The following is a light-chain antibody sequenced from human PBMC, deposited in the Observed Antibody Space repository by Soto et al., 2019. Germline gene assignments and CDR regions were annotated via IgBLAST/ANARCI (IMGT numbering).Light chain of an antibody. CDR3: HQYGSSPKT. CDR2: AAS. CDR1: QSVSSSS. J-gene: IGKJ1*01. V-gene: IGKV3-20*01. Sequence: EIVLTQSPGTLSLSPGERATLSCRASQSVSSSSLAWYQQKPGQAPRLLIYAASSRATGIPDRFSGSGSETDFTLTISRLEPEDFAVYYCHQYGSSPKTFGQGTTVEIK.